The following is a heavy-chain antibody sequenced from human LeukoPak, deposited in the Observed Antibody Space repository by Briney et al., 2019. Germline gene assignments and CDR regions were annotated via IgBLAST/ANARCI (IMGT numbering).Heavy chain of an antibody. Sequence: SETLSLTCAVYGGSFSGYYWSWIRQPPGKGLEWIGEINHSGSTNYNPSLKSRVTMSVDTSKNQLSLKLSSVTAADTAVYYCARWYCSSTSCPFDNWGQGTLVTVSS. D-gene: IGHD2-2*01. CDR1: GGSFSGYY. CDR2: INHSGST. CDR3: ARWYCSSTSCPFDN. V-gene: IGHV4-34*01. J-gene: IGHJ4*02.